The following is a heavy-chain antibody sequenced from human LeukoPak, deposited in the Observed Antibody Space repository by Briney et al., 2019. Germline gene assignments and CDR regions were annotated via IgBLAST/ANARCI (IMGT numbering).Heavy chain of an antibody. CDR2: INPSDGST. D-gene: IGHD3-22*01. Sequence: ASVKVSCKASGYTFTSYYMHWVRQAPGQGLEWMGIINPSDGSTSYAQKFQGRVTMTRDMSTSTVYMELSSLRSEDTAVYYCARDEYYYDSSGTNWFDPWGQGTLVTVSS. CDR3: ARDEYYYDSSGTNWFDP. CDR1: GYTFTSYY. V-gene: IGHV1-46*01. J-gene: IGHJ5*02.